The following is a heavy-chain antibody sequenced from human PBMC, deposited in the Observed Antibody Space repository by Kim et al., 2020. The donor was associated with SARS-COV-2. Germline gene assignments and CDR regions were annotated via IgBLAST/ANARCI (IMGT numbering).Heavy chain of an antibody. CDR1: GFTFSSYA. CDR2: ISGSGGST. Sequence: GGSLRLSCAASGFTFSSYAMSWVRQAPGKGLEWVSAISGSGGSTYYADSVKGRFTISRDNSKNTLYLQMNSLRAEDTAVYYCAKDPSGSYYSEGDYWGQGTLVTVSS. V-gene: IGHV3-23*01. D-gene: IGHD3-10*01. J-gene: IGHJ4*02. CDR3: AKDPSGSYYSEGDY.